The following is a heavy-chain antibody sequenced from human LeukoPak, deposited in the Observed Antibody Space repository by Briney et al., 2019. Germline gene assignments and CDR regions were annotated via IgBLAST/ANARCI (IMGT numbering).Heavy chain of an antibody. D-gene: IGHD6-13*01. Sequence: GASVKVSCKASGGTFSSYAISWVRQAPGQGLEWMGRIIPILGIANYAQKFQGRVTITADKSTSTAYMELSSLRSEDTAVYYCARDTHLPQYSSSWYGAFDIWGQGTMVTVSS. V-gene: IGHV1-69*04. CDR3: ARDTHLPQYSSSWYGAFDI. CDR1: GGTFSSYA. J-gene: IGHJ3*02. CDR2: IIPILGIA.